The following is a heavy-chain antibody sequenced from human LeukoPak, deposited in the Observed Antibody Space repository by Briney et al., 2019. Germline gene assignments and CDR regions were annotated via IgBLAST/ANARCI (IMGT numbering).Heavy chain of an antibody. CDR3: AKDLGGSGFHPGLDY. Sequence: PGGSLRLSCAASRFTLSTYWMSWVRQAPGKGLEWVAVISYDGSNKYYADSVKGRFTISRDNSKNTLYLQMNSLRAEDTAVYYCAKDLGGSGFHPGLDYWGQGTLVTVSS. CDR1: RFTLSTYW. V-gene: IGHV3-30*18. D-gene: IGHD3-22*01. CDR2: ISYDGSNK. J-gene: IGHJ4*02.